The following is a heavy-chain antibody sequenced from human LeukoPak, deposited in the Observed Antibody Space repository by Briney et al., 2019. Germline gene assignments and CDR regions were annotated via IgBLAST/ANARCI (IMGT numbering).Heavy chain of an antibody. D-gene: IGHD3-22*01. CDR1: GFTFSSYA. CDR3: AGYYDSSGFEYFDY. J-gene: IGHJ4*02. CDR2: ISGSGGST. Sequence: PGGSLRLSCAASGFTFSSYAMSWVRQAPGKGLEWVSAISGSGGSTYYADSVKGRFTISRDNSKNTLYLQMNSLRAEDTAVYYCAGYYDSSGFEYFDYWGQGTLVTVSS. V-gene: IGHV3-23*01.